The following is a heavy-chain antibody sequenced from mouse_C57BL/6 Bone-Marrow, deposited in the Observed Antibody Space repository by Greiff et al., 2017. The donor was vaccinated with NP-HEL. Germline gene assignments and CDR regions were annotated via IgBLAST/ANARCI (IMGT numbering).Heavy chain of an antibody. CDR2: IDPEDGET. Sequence: DVKLQESGAELVKPGASVKLSCTASGFNIKDYYMHWVKQRTEQGLEWIGRIDPEDGETKYAPKFQGKATITADTSSNTAYLQLSSLTSEDTAVYYCARSTTVVVEDYAMDYWGQGTSVTVSS. J-gene: IGHJ4*01. CDR3: ARSTTVVVEDYAMDY. D-gene: IGHD1-1*01. V-gene: IGHV14-2*01. CDR1: GFNIKDYY.